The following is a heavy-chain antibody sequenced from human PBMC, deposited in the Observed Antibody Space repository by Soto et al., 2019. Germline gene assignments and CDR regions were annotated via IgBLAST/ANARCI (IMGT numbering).Heavy chain of an antibody. CDR2: IYQSWST. Sequence: QLQLQESGSGLVKPSQTLSLTCAVSGVSISSDGYSWCWIRQPPGKGLEWIGFIYQSWSTYYNPSLTSRGTMSVDRSKKQFSLKLTSVTAADTAVDYCARAYYDFWTSYHYGMDVWGQGTTVTVSS. J-gene: IGHJ6*02. CDR1: GVSISSDGYS. CDR3: ARAYYDFWTSYHYGMDV. D-gene: IGHD3-3*01. V-gene: IGHV4-30-2*01.